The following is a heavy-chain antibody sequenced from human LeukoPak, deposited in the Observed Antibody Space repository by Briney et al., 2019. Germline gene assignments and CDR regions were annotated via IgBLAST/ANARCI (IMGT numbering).Heavy chain of an antibody. CDR2: IGKGGDT. D-gene: IGHD5-24*01. Sequence: GGSLRLSCAASGFTSSIYDFHWVRQVTGRGLEWVSGIGKGGDTYYAGSVKGRFTISRDNAKNSLYLQMNSLGAEDTAVYYCAGDPGRDRYFDSWGQGTLVTVSS. J-gene: IGHJ4*02. V-gene: IGHV3-13*01. CDR1: GFTSSIYD. CDR3: AGDPGRDRYFDS.